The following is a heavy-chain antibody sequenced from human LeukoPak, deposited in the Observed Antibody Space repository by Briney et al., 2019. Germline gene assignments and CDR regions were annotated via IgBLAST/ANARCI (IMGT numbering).Heavy chain of an antibody. D-gene: IGHD5-18*01. CDR1: GYTFTSYG. V-gene: IGHV1-18*01. CDR2: ISAYNGNT. J-gene: IGHJ5*02. Sequence: ASVKVSCKASGYTFTSYGISWVRQAPGQGLEWMGLISAYNGNTNYAQKLQGRVTMTTDTSTSTAYMELRSLRSDDTAVYYCARDRGVDTAMVSSWFDPWGQGTLVTVSS. CDR3: ARDRGVDTAMVSSWFDP.